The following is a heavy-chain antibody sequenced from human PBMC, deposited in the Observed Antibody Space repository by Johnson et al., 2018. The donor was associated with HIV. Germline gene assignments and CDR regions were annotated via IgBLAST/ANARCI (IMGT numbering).Heavy chain of an antibody. V-gene: IGHV3-66*02. CDR1: GFTFSNAW. Sequence: VQLVESGGGLVKPGGSLRLSCAASGFTFSNAWMSWVRQAPGKGLEWVSVIYSGGSPYYADSVKGRFTISRDTSKNTLYLQMNSLRVEDTALYYCAKGSTLWNPRLRDTFDVWGQGTVVSVSS. CDR3: AKGSTLWNPRLRDTFDV. CDR2: IYSGGSP. J-gene: IGHJ3*01. D-gene: IGHD3-16*01.